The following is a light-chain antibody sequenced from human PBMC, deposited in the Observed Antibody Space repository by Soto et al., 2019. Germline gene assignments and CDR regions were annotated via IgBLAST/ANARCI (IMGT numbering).Light chain of an antibody. J-gene: IGKJ1*01. CDR2: DAS. CDR3: QQYDKLVT. Sequence: DIQMTQSPSALSASTGDRVTITCQASQDIRNYLNWYQQKPGKAPKLLIYDASKLQTGVPSRFGGSGSGTTFTLIISSLQPEDFAIYYCQQYDKLVTFGQGTKVEMK. V-gene: IGKV1-33*01. CDR1: QDIRNY.